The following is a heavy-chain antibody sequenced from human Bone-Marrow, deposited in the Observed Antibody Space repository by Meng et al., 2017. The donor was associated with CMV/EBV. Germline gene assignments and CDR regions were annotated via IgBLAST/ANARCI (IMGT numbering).Heavy chain of an antibody. D-gene: IGHD5-18*01. CDR3: ARDDTPYGYSFSSIDY. CDR2: IAYYGSDK. J-gene: IGHJ4*02. Sequence: GESLKISCAASGFAFSTYAMHWVRQAPGKGLDWVAVIAYYGSDKYYSSSVKGRFTISRDNSKSTLYLQMHSLRAEDTAVYYCARDDTPYGYSFSSIDYWGQGTLVTVSS. V-gene: IGHV3-30-3*01. CDR1: GFAFSTYA.